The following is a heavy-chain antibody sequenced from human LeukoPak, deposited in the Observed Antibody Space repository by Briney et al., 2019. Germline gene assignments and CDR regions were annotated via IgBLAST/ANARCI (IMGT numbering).Heavy chain of an antibody. V-gene: IGHV3-23*01. CDR3: ARDIVVVPAAIRGGYYYYGMDV. D-gene: IGHD2-2*02. Sequence: GGSLRLSCAASGFTFSSYAMSWVRQAPGKGLEWVSGISGSGGRTFYSDSVKGRFTISRDNSKNTLYLQMNSLRAEDTAVYYCARDIVVVPAAIRGGYYYYGMDVWGQGTTVTVSS. J-gene: IGHJ6*02. CDR1: GFTFSSYA. CDR2: ISGSGGRT.